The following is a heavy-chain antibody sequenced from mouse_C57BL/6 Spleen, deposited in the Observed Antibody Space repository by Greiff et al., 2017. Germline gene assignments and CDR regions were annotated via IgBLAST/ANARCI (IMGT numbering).Heavy chain of an antibody. CDR2: IYPGSGST. CDR1: GYTFTSYW. J-gene: IGHJ2*01. CDR3: AREREGFDY. Sequence: QVPLQQPGAELVTPGASVKMSCKASGYTFTSYWITWVKQRPGQGLEWVGDIYPGSGSTNYNEQFKSKATLTEDTSSSTAYLPLSSLTSEDSAVYYCAREREGFDYWGQGTTLTVSS. V-gene: IGHV1-55*01.